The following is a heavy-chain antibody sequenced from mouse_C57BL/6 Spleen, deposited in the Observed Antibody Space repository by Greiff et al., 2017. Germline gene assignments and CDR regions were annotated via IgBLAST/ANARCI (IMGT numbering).Heavy chain of an antibody. V-gene: IGHV5-17*01. J-gene: IGHJ1*03. D-gene: IGHD1-1*01. CDR1: GFTFSDYG. Sequence: DVKLVESGGGLVKPGGSLKLSCAASGFTFSDYGMHWVRQAPEKGLEWVAYISSGSSTIYYADTVKGRFTISRDNAKNTLFLQMTSLRSEDTAMYYCAVYSKGYFDVWGTGTTVTVSS. CDR3: AVYSKGYFDV. CDR2: ISSGSSTI.